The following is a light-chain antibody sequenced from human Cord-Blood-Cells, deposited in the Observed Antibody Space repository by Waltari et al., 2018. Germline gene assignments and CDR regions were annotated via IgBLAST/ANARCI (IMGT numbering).Light chain of an antibody. CDR3: QQSYSTPQLT. J-gene: IGKJ4*01. CDR1: QSISSY. Sequence: DIQMTQSPSSLSASVGDRVTITCRASQSISSYLNWYQQKPGKDPKLLIYAASSLQSGVPSRFSGSGSGTDFTLTISSLQPEDFATYYCQQSYSTPQLTFGGGTKVEIK. V-gene: IGKV1-39*01. CDR2: AAS.